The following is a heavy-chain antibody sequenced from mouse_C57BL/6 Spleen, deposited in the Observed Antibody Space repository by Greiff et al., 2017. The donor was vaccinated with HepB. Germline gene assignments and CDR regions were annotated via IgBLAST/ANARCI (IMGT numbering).Heavy chain of an antibody. D-gene: IGHD3-2*02. CDR3: ARTTAQAFFAY. J-gene: IGHJ3*01. Sequence: EVQLQESGPGLVKPSQSLSLTCSVPGYSITSGYYWNWIRQFPGNKLEWMGYISYDGSNNYNPSLKNRISITRDTSKNQFFLKLNSVTTEDTATYYRARTTAQAFFAYWGQGTLVTVSA. V-gene: IGHV3-6*01. CDR2: ISYDGSN. CDR1: GYSITSGYY.